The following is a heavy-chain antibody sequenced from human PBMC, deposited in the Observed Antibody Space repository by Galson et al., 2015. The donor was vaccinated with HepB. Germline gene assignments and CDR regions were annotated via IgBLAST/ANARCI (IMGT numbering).Heavy chain of an antibody. CDR2: ISGSDGST. CDR3: VKNTHYCDGDCYSPHWCDP. D-gene: IGHD2-21*02. Sequence: SLRLSCAASGFTFSSYAMSWVRQAPGKGLEWVSAISGSDGSTSYANSVRGRFSISRDNSKNTLYLQMSSLIAEDTALSDCVKNTHYCDGDCYSPHWCDPWGQGTLVTVSS. CDR1: GFTFSSYA. J-gene: IGHJ5*02. V-gene: IGHV3-23*01.